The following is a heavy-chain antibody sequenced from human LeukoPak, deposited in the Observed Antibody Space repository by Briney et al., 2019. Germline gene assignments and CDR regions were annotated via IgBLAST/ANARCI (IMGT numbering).Heavy chain of an antibody. CDR1: GGSFSGYY. Sequence: LSLTCAVYGGSFSGYYWSWIRQPPGKGLEWVAVISYDGSNKYYADSVKGRFTISRDNSKNTLYLQMNSLRSEDTAVYYCARFAVHRRITVAGQFGLDYWGQGTLVSVSS. CDR3: ARFAVHRRITVAGQFGLDY. J-gene: IGHJ4*02. CDR2: ISYDGSNK. V-gene: IGHV3-30*03. D-gene: IGHD6-19*01.